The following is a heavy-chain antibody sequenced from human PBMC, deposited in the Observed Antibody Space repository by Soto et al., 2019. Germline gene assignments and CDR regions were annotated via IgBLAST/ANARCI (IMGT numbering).Heavy chain of an antibody. CDR1: GFTFSNAW. D-gene: IGHD5-12*01. CDR2: IKSKTDGGTT. V-gene: IGHV3-15*01. CDR3: TTDPYLIVATTGHYYYGMDV. J-gene: IGHJ6*02. Sequence: EVQLVESGGGLVKPGGSLRLSCAASGFTFSNAWMSWVRQAPGKGLEWVGRIKSKTDGGTTDYAAPVKGRFTISRDDSKNTLYLQMNSLKTEDTAVYYCTTDPYLIVATTGHYYYGMDVWGQGTTVTVSS.